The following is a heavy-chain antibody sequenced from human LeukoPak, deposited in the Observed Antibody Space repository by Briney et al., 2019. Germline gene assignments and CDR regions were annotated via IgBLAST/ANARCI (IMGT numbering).Heavy chain of an antibody. CDR2: ISSTSNEI. CDR1: GFRFSSHS. Sequence: PGGSLRLSCAASGFRFSSHSMNWVRQAPGKGLERISYISSTSNEIYYVDSVKGRFTISRDDAKNSLYLQMNSLRAEDTAVYYCARESRGYDILTGKYHRGYYSYYMDVWGKGTTVTVSS. J-gene: IGHJ6*03. D-gene: IGHD3-9*01. CDR3: ARESRGYDILTGKYHRGYYSYYMDV. V-gene: IGHV3-21*06.